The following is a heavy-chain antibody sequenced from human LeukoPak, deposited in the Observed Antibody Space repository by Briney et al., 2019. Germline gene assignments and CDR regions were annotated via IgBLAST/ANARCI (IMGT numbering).Heavy chain of an antibody. V-gene: IGHV4-61*02. D-gene: IGHD3-16*01. CDR2: IKSSNT. J-gene: IGHJ4*02. CDR3: ARVPDWTYVPDY. CDR1: GGSISSDRFY. Sequence: PSEPLSLTCTVSGGSISSDRFYWPWVRQPAGKGLEWIGRIKSSNTNYNPSLQSRVSISLDTSTNQFSLKLSSLTAADTAVYYCARVPDWTYVPDYWGQGTLVTVSS.